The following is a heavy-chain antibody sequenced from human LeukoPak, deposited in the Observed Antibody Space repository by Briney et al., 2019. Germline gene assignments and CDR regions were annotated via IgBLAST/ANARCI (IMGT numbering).Heavy chain of an antibody. CDR1: GFTFKYFA. V-gene: IGHV3-23*01. CDR2: VTGSATST. Sequence: PGGSLRLSCAASGFTFKYFAMNWVRQAPGKGLEWVATVTGSATSTYYADSVKGRFTISRDNSNNTLYLQKISLRAEDTAVYYCAKSNRVETSYLDYWGQGILVTVSS. J-gene: IGHJ4*02. CDR3: AKSNRVETSYLDY. D-gene: IGHD3-3*01.